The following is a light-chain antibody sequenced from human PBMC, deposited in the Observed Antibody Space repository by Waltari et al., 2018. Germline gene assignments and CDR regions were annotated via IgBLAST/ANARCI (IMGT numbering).Light chain of an antibody. CDR2: KAS. CDR3: QQYSAYPET. V-gene: IGKV1-5*03. Sequence: DIQMTQSPSTLSASIGAGVTITCRASQSISSWLAWYKQKPGKAPKLLIYKASSLESGVPSRFSGSGSGTEFTLTISSLQPDDSATYYCQQYSAYPETFGQGTKVEIK. CDR1: QSISSW. J-gene: IGKJ1*01.